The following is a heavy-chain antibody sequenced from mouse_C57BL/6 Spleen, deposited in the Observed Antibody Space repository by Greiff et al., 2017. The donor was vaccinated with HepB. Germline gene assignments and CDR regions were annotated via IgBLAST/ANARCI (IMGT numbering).Heavy chain of an antibody. Sequence: EVQLVESEGGLVQPGSSMKLSCTASGFTFSDYYMAWVRQVPEKGLEWVANINYDGSSTYYLDSLKSRFIISRDNAKNILYLQMSSLKSEDTATYYCAREREYDYDAAMDYWGQGTSVTVSS. V-gene: IGHV5-16*01. CDR2: INYDGSST. D-gene: IGHD2-4*01. J-gene: IGHJ4*01. CDR3: AREREYDYDAAMDY. CDR1: GFTFSDYY.